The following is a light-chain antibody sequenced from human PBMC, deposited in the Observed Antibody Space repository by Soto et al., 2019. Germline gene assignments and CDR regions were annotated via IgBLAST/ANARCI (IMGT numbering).Light chain of an antibody. J-gene: IGLJ1*01. Sequence: SALTQPASVSGSPGQSITISCTGASSDVGRYNHVSWYQLHPGKAPKLIIYEVSNRPSGVSNRFSGSKSGNTASLTISGLRAEDEADYYCNSYTSSTAYVFGTGTKVTVL. V-gene: IGLV2-14*01. CDR3: NSYTSSTAYV. CDR1: SSDVGRYNH. CDR2: EVS.